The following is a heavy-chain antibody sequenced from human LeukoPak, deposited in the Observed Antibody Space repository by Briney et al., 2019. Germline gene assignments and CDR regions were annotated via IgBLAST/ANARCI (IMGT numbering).Heavy chain of an antibody. D-gene: IGHD6-6*01. Sequence: SETLSLTCTVSGGSISSGGYYWSWIRQPPGKGLEWIGYIYQSGSTYYNPSLKSRVTISVDRSKNQFSLKLSSVTAADTAVYYCARSGRYSSSSSWFDPWGQGALVTVSS. CDR1: GGSISSGGYY. J-gene: IGHJ5*02. CDR3: ARSGRYSSSSSWFDP. CDR2: IYQSGST. V-gene: IGHV4-30-2*02.